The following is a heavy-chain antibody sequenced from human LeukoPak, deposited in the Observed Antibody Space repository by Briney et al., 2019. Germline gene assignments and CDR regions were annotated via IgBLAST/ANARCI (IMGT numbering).Heavy chain of an antibody. V-gene: IGHV1-18*01. D-gene: IGHD1-1*01. CDR2: ISAYNGNT. Sequence: ASVKVSCKASGYTFTSYGISWVRQAPGQGLEWMGWISAYNGNTNYAQKLQGRVTMTTDTSTSTAYMELRGLRSDDTAVYYCATWKDANHYMDVWGKGTTVTVSS. CDR3: ATWKDANHYMDV. CDR1: GYTFTSYG. J-gene: IGHJ6*03.